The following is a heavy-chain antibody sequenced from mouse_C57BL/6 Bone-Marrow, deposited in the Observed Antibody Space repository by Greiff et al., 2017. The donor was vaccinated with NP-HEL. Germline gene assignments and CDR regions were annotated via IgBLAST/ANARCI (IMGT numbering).Heavy chain of an antibody. CDR3: ASYYSNLGWFAY. V-gene: IGHV1-85*01. CDR2: IYPRYGST. J-gene: IGHJ3*01. Sequence: QVQLQQSGPELVKPGASVKLSCKASGYTFTSYNMNWVKQRHGQGLEWIGLIYPRYGSTKYNEKFKGKATLTVDQSSSTAYMKLNSLTSEDSAVYFCASYYSNLGWFAYWGQGTMVTVSA. D-gene: IGHD2-5*01. CDR1: GYTFTSYN.